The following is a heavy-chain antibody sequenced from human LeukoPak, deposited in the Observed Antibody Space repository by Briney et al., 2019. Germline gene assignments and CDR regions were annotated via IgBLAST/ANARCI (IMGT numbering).Heavy chain of an antibody. J-gene: IGHJ3*02. Sequence: SVKVSCKASGGTYSSYSINWVRQAPGQGLEWMGRVLPVLGLSKTAQNFQGRVTITADKSTTTAYMELSSLRSEDTAVYYCARGSYYGSGSATDAFDIWGQGTKVTVS. CDR3: ARGSYYGSGSATDAFDI. CDR1: GGTYSSYS. D-gene: IGHD3-10*01. V-gene: IGHV1-69*04. CDR2: VLPVLGLS.